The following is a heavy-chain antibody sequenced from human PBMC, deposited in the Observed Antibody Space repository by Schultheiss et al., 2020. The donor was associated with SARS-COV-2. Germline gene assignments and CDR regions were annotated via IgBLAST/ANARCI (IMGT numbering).Heavy chain of an antibody. Sequence: GGSLRLSCAASGFTFSSYWISWVRQAPGKGLEWVANIKQDGSEKYYVDSVKGRFTISRDNAKNSLYLQMNSLRAEDTAVYYCARELVVIPYFDYWGQGTLVTVSS. CDR3: ARELVVIPYFDY. D-gene: IGHD3-22*01. CDR1: GFTFSSYW. V-gene: IGHV3-7*03. CDR2: IKQDGSEK. J-gene: IGHJ4*02.